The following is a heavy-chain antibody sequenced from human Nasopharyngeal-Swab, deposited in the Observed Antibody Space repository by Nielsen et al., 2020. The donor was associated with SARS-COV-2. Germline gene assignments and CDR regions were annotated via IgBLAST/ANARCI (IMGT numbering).Heavy chain of an antibody. D-gene: IGHD3-16*01. V-gene: IGHV3-33*01. Sequence: GESLKISCAASGFTFSSYGMHWVRQAPGKGLEWVAVIWCDGSNKYYADSVKGRFTISRDNSKNTLYLQMNSLRAEDTAVYYCARDLSGGNLDYWGQGTLVTVSS. CDR2: IWCDGSNK. CDR3: ARDLSGGNLDY. CDR1: GFTFSSYG. J-gene: IGHJ4*02.